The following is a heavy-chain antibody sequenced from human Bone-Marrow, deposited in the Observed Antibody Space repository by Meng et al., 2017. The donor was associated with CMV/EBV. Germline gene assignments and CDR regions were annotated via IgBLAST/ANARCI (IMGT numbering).Heavy chain of an antibody. CDR2: IDSDGSTT. CDR3: ASYVGAGASRSLGH. V-gene: IGHV3-74*01. J-gene: IGHJ4*02. CDR1: GFTFSSSW. Sequence: ESLKISCEASGFTFSSSWMHWVRQVPGKGLVWVSRIDSDGSTTDYADSVKGRFTIFRDNAKNTVYLRMNSRSAEDTAVYFCASYVGAGASRSLGHWAQGTLVTVSS. D-gene: IGHD3-16*01.